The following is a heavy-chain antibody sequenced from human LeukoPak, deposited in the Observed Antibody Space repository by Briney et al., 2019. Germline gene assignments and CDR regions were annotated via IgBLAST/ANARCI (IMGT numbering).Heavy chain of an antibody. J-gene: IGHJ4*02. V-gene: IGHV3-7*03. CDR2: IKQDGSEK. CDR1: GFTFSSYW. Sequence: AGRSLRLSCAASGFTFSSYWMSCVRQAPGKGLEWVANIKQDGSEKYYVDSVKGRFTVSRGNSKNTLYLQMNSLRVEDTAVYYCAKDPKNRDILTGYYFYWGQGTLATVSS. D-gene: IGHD3-9*01. CDR3: AKDPKNRDILTGYYFY.